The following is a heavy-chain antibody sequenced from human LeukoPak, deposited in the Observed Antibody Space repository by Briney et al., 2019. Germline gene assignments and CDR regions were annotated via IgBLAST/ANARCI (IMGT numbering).Heavy chain of an antibody. CDR2: LIPIYGSA. J-gene: IGHJ3*02. CDR3: AGFFYDNSGDAFDI. Sequence: SVKVSCKASGFTFTSHAISWVRQAPGQGLEWMGGLIPIYGSANYAQKFQGRVTITSDESTRTVFMELSSLRPEDSAVYYCAGFFYDNSGDAFDIWGQGTMVTVSS. V-gene: IGHV1-69*13. CDR1: GFTFTSHA. D-gene: IGHD3-22*01.